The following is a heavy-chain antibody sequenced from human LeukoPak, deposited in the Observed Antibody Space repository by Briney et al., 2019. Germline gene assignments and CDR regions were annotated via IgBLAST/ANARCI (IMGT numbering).Heavy chain of an antibody. J-gene: IGHJ4*02. CDR1: GGSISSGGYY. D-gene: IGHD3-10*01. Sequence: SETLSLTCTVSGGSISSGGYYWSWIRQHPGKGLEWIGYIYYSGSTYYNPSLKSRVTISVDTYKNQFSLKLSSVTAADTAVYYCARNARGGDFDYWGQGTLVTVSS. CDR2: IYYSGST. CDR3: ARNARGGDFDY. V-gene: IGHV4-31*03.